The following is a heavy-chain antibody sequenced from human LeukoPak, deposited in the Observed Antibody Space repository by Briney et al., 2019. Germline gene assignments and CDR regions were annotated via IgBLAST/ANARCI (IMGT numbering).Heavy chain of an antibody. CDR1: GGSISNYY. J-gene: IGHJ4*02. V-gene: IGHV4-59*08. D-gene: IGHD4-17*01. Sequence: SETLSLTRTVSGGSISNYYWSWIRQPPGKGLEWVGYIYYSGSTNYNPSLKSRVTISVDTSKNQFSLKLSSVTAADTAVYYCARTGRYGDYFDYWGQGTLVTVSS. CDR3: ARTGRYGDYFDY. CDR2: IYYSGST.